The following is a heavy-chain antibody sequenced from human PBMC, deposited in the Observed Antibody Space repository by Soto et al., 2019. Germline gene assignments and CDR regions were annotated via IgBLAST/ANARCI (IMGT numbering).Heavy chain of an antibody. CDR1: GFTFSSYG. CDR2: SSATGAGT. D-gene: IGHD1-7*01. Sequence: EVQLLESGGGLVQPGGSLRLSCAASGFTFSSYGMTWVRQAPGKGLEWVSFSSATGAGTYYADSVKGRFTISRDNSKNTLYPEMTSLRADDTAGFYWAKDRRAGGNYGFYSDFWGQGALVIVSS. CDR3: AKDRRAGGNYGFYSDF. V-gene: IGHV3-23*01. J-gene: IGHJ4*02.